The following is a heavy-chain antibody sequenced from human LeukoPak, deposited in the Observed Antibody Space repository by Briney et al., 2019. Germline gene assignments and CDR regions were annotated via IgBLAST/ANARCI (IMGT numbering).Heavy chain of an antibody. CDR2: VNRDGSET. CDR3: ARPIAVAGSGDY. D-gene: IGHD6-19*01. Sequence: GGSLRLSCAASGFALSSHWMTWVRQVPGRGPEWVANVNRDGSETYYLDSVKGRFTISKDNAKNSLYLQMNSLRAEDTAVYYCARPIAVAGSGDYWGQGTLVTVSS. CDR1: GFALSSHW. V-gene: IGHV3-7*01. J-gene: IGHJ4*02.